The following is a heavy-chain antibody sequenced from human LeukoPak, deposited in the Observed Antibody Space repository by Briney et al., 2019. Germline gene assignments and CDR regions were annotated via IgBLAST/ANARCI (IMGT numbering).Heavy chain of an antibody. CDR2: ISSSSSYT. CDR3: ARAYSYGNYYYYGMDV. D-gene: IGHD5-18*01. V-gene: IGHV3-11*06. CDR1: GFTFSDYY. Sequence: GGSLRLSCAASGFTFSDYYMSWIRQAPGKGLEWVSYISSSSSYTNYADSVKGRFTISRDNAKNSLYPQMNSLRAEDTAVYYCARAYSYGNYYYYGMDVWGQGTTVTVSS. J-gene: IGHJ6*02.